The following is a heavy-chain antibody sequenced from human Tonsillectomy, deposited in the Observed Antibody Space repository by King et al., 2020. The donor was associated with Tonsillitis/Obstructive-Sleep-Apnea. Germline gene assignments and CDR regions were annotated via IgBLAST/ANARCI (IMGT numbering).Heavy chain of an antibody. Sequence: TLKESGPTLVKPTQTLTLTCTFSGFSLSTSGVGVGWIRQPPGKALEWLALIYWDDDKRYSPSLKSRLTITKDTSKNQVVLTMTHMDPVDTATYYCARQPPSGSYYNTWFDPWGQGTLVTVSS. CDR2: IYWDDDK. J-gene: IGHJ5*02. CDR3: ARQPPSGSYYNTWFDP. V-gene: IGHV2-5*02. D-gene: IGHD1-26*01. CDR1: GFSLSTSGVG.